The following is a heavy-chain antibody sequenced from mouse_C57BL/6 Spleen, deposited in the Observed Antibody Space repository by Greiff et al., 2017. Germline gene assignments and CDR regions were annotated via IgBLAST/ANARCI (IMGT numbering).Heavy chain of an antibody. V-gene: IGHV1-69*01. Sequence: QVQLQQPGAELVMPGASVKLSCKASGYTFTSYWMHWVKQRPGQGLEWIGEIDPSDSYTNYNQKFKGKSTLTVDKSSSTAYMQLSSLTSEDSAVXYCARGDYYGSSPYAMDYWGQGTSVTVSS. CDR2: IDPSDSYT. CDR1: GYTFTSYW. D-gene: IGHD1-1*01. J-gene: IGHJ4*01. CDR3: ARGDYYGSSPYAMDY.